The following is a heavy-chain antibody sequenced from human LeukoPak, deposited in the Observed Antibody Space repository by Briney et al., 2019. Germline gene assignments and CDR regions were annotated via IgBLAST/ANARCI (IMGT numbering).Heavy chain of an antibody. CDR3: ARRASCINGVCEYYDS. CDR1: GYSFSSYW. Sequence: PGESLKISCKGSGYSFSSYWIAWVRQMPGKGLERMGIIYPGDSATKYSPSFQGHVTVSADKSISTAYLQWSRLKASDTAMYFCARRASCINGVCEYYDSWGQGTLVTVSS. J-gene: IGHJ4*02. V-gene: IGHV5-51*01. D-gene: IGHD2-8*01. CDR2: IYPGDSAT.